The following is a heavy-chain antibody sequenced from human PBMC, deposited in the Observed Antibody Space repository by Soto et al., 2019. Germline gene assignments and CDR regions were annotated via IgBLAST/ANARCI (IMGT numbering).Heavy chain of an antibody. Sequence: RWGSLRLSCAASGFAFINAWISFFRQSPFKWLEWVVRIKSKTDGGTTDYAAPVKGRFTISRDDSKNTLYLQMNSLKTEDTAVYYCTTGTLEWLLRYYYYGMDVWGQGTTVTVSS. CDR3: TTGTLEWLLRYYYYGMDV. CDR2: IKSKTDGGTT. CDR1: GFAFINAW. D-gene: IGHD3-3*01. J-gene: IGHJ6*02. V-gene: IGHV3-15*01.